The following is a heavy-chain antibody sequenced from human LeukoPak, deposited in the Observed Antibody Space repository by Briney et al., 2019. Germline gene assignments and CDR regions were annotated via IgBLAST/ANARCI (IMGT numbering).Heavy chain of an antibody. CDR2: IYHSGST. V-gene: IGHV4-59*01. D-gene: IGHD2-2*01. Sequence: SETLSLTCTVSGGSISSYYWSWIRQPPGKGLEWIGYIYHSGSTNYNPSLKSRVTISVDTSKNQFSLKLSSVTAADTAVYYCARGVVPAAKDAFDIWGQGTMVTVSS. CDR1: GGSISSYY. J-gene: IGHJ3*02. CDR3: ARGVVPAAKDAFDI.